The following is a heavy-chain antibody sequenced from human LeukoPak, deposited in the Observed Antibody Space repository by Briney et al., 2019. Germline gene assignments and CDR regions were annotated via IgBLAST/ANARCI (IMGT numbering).Heavy chain of an antibody. D-gene: IGHD2-2*01. Sequence: SQTLSLTCTVSGGSISSGSYYWSWLRQPAGKGLEWIGRIYTSGSTNYNPSLKSRVTISVDTSKNQFSLKLSSVTAADTAVYYCARVRGCSSTSCPRYYYYYMDVWGKGTTVTVSS. CDR2: IYTSGST. CDR3: ARVRGCSSTSCPRYYYYYMDV. V-gene: IGHV4-61*02. CDR1: GGSISSGSYY. J-gene: IGHJ6*03.